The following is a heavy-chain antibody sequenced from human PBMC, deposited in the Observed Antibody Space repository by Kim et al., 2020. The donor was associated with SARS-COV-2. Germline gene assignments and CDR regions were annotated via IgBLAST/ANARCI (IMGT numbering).Heavy chain of an antibody. D-gene: IGHD3-16*01. CDR1: GFTLETHW. CDR2: IKPDGGEK. J-gene: IGHJ6*02. Sequence: GGSLRLSCGASGFTLETHWMTWVRQAPGKGLEWVANIKPDGGEKHYVDSVKGRFTISRDNAKNSLYLEMNSLRAEDTAVYYCVRGGGYYGLDLWGQGTTVTVSS. V-gene: IGHV3-7*01. CDR3: VRGGGYYGLDL.